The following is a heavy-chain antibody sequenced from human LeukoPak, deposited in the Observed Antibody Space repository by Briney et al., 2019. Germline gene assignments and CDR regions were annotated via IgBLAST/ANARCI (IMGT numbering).Heavy chain of an antibody. J-gene: IGHJ4*02. CDR1: GYTFTGYY. CDR2: ISAYNGNT. D-gene: IGHD3-16*01. CDR3: AREVLFGGRRYCDS. V-gene: IGHV1-18*04. Sequence: ASVKVSCKASGYTFTGYYMHWVRQAPGQGLEWMGWISAYNGNTNYAQKLQGRVTMTTDTSTNTFYMDLRSLRSDDTAVYYCAREVLFGGRRYCDSWGQGTLVTVSS.